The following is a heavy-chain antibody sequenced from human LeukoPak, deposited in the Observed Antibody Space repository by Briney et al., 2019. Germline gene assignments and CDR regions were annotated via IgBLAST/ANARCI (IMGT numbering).Heavy chain of an antibody. CDR1: GVTFSNYA. V-gene: IGHV1-69*13. D-gene: IGHD2/OR15-2a*01. CDR3: AARIYAPGDVGWFDP. Sequence: GASVKVSFKASGVTFSNYAFSWVRHAPGQGLEWMAETIPLFGVRKYAEKFQGRVTITPDATTNTVFLDLTSLRSEDTAVYYCAARIYAPGDVGWFDPWGQGTLVTVSS. CDR2: TIPLFGVR. J-gene: IGHJ5*02.